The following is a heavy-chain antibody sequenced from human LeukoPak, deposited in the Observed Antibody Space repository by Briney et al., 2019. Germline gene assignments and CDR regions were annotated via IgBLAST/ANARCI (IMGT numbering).Heavy chain of an antibody. J-gene: IGHJ5*02. Sequence: GESLKISCKGSGYRFSNYWIGWVRQMPGKGLEWMGIIYPGDSHTTYSPSFQGQVTISADKSISTAYLQWSSLKASDTAMYYCARRRLRSENWFDPWGQGTLVTVSS. V-gene: IGHV5-51*01. D-gene: IGHD5-12*01. CDR2: IYPGDSHT. CDR1: GYRFSNYW. CDR3: ARRRLRSENWFDP.